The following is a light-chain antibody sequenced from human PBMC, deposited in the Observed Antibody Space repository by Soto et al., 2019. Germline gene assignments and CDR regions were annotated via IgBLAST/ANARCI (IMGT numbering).Light chain of an antibody. CDR3: QQYGESPLT. J-gene: IGKJ4*01. V-gene: IGKV3-20*01. CDR1: QSVSSY. CDR2: GAS. Sequence: EFVLTPSPSTLSWSHGDRAPLYRRASQSVSSYLAWYQQKPGQAPRLLIYGASDRATGIPDRFSASGSGTDFTLTISRLEPQDFAIYYCQQYGESPLTFGGGTKVDIK.